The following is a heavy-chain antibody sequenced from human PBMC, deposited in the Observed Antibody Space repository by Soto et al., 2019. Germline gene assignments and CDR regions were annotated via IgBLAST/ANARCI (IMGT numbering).Heavy chain of an antibody. V-gene: IGHV1-69*13. J-gene: IGHJ6*02. D-gene: IGHD2-15*01. CDR3: AREDIVVVVAATTTHYYYGMDV. CDR1: GGTFSSYA. Sequence: GASVKVSCKASGGTFSSYAISWVRQAPGQGLEWMGGIIPIFGTANYAQKFQGRVTITADESTSTAYMELSSLGSEDTAVYYCAREDIVVVVAATTTHYYYGMDVWGQGTTVTVSS. CDR2: IIPIFGTA.